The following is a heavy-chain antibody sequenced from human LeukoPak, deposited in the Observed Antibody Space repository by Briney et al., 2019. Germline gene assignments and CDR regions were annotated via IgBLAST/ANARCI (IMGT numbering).Heavy chain of an antibody. V-gene: IGHV1-2*02. CDR2: INPKSGGT. D-gene: IGHD2-8*01. CDR3: ARDPYDRPYYFDY. Sequence: ASVKVSCKASGYTFTSYGISWVRQAPGQGLEWMGWINPKSGGTDYAQRFHGRVSMTRDTSISTAYMELSRLSPDDTAVYYCARDPYDRPYYFDYWGQGTLVTVSS. CDR1: GYTFTSYG. J-gene: IGHJ4*02.